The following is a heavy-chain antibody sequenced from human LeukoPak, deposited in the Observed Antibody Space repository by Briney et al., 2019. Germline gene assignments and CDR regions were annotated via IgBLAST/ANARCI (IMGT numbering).Heavy chain of an antibody. V-gene: IGHV4-39*01. J-gene: IGHJ4*02. CDR3: ARYGIAARPTDY. CDR2: IYYSGST. CDR1: GGSISSSSYY. Sequence: PPETLSPTCTVSGGSISSSSYYWGWIRQPPGKGLEWIGSIYYSGSTYYNPSLKSRVTISVDTSKNQFSLKLSSVTAADTAVYYCARYGIAARPTDYWGQGTLVTVSS. D-gene: IGHD6-6*01.